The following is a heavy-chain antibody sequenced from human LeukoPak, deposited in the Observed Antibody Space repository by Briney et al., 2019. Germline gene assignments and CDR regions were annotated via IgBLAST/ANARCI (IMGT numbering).Heavy chain of an antibody. CDR1: GFSLSSSS. V-gene: IGHV3-21*01. CDR2: ISSSGIYM. Sequence: GGSLRLSCAASGFSLSSSSMNWVRQAPGKGLEWVSTISSSGIYMDYADSVRGRFTISRDNSANTLYLQMNTLRAEDTAMYYCARDLEVVVIQYYFEYWGQGTLLSVSS. D-gene: IGHD3-22*01. J-gene: IGHJ4*02. CDR3: ARDLEVVVIQYYFEY.